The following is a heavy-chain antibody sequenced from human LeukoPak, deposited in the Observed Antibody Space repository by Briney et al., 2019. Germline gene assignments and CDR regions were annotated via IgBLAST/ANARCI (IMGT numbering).Heavy chain of an antibody. D-gene: IGHD2-21*01. CDR3: AKDGGLGDPDHRDY. V-gene: IGHV3-23*01. CDR1: GFTFSSYG. CDR2: ISGSGGST. J-gene: IGHJ4*02. Sequence: PGRSLRLSCAASGFTFSSYGMHWVRQAPGKGLEWVSAISGSGGSTYYADSVKGRFTISRDNSKNTLYLQMNSLRAEDTAVYYCAKDGGLGDPDHRDYWGQGTLVTVSS.